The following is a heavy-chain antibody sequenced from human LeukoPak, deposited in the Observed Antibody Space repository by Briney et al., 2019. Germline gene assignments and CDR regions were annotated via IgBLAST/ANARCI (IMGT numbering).Heavy chain of an antibody. D-gene: IGHD4-17*01. Sequence: VGSLRLSCAASGFTFSSYWMSWVRQAPGKGLEWVANIKQDGSEKYYVDSVKGRFTISRDNAKNSLYLQMNSLRAEDTAVYYCAREGKDYGDYVHHWGQGTLVTVSS. J-gene: IGHJ5*02. V-gene: IGHV3-7*01. CDR1: GFTFSSYW. CDR2: IKQDGSEK. CDR3: AREGKDYGDYVHH.